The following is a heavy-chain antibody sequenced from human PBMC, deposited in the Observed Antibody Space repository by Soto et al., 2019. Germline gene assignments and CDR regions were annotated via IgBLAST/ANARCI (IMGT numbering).Heavy chain of an antibody. CDR1: GGTFSSYA. CDR2: IIPIFGTA. J-gene: IGHJ5*02. V-gene: IGHV1-69*01. CDR3: AREAVKAGYQIPNWFDP. Sequence: QVQLVQSGAEVKKPGSSVKVSCKASGGTFSSYAISWVRQAPGQGLEWMGGIIPIFGTANYAQKFQGRVTITADESTSTDYMELSSLRSEDTAVYYCAREAVKAGYQIPNWFDPWGQGTLVTVSS. D-gene: IGHD3-16*02.